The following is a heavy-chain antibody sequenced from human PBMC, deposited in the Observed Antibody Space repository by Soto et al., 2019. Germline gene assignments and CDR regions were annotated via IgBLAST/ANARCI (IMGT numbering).Heavy chain of an antibody. CDR1: GFTFNLFT. CDR3: ARGNMDV. D-gene: IGHD1-1*01. Sequence: QVQLVESGGGVVQPGRSLRLSCAASGFTFNLFTFHWIRQAPGRGLEWVAVVSHIDDNKYYADSVKGRFTISRDNVKNTLYLQMNSLRPEDTALYYCARGNMDVWGRGTTVTVSS. V-gene: IGHV3-30-3*01. J-gene: IGHJ6*02. CDR2: VSHIDDNK.